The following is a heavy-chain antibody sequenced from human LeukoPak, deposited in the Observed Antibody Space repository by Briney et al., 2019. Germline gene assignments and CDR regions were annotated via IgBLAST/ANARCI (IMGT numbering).Heavy chain of an antibody. Sequence: PGGSLRLSCAASGFTFSSYWMSWVRQAPGKGLEWVADIKQDGSEKYYVDSVKGRFTISRDNAKNSLYLQMNSLRAEDTPVYYCAIKPPAYYYYMDVWGKGTTVTVSS. CDR2: IKQDGSEK. CDR1: GFTFSSYW. CDR3: AIKPPAYYYYMDV. J-gene: IGHJ6*03. V-gene: IGHV3-7*01.